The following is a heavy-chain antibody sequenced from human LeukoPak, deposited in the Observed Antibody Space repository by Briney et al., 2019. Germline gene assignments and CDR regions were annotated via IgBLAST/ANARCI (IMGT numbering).Heavy chain of an antibody. CDR1: GGTFSSYA. Sequence: SVKVSCKASGGTFSSYAISWVRQAPGQGLEWMGGIIPIFGTANYAQKFQGRVTITADESTSTAYMELSSLRSEDTAVYYCARDRLEDYYDSSGSPPFGYWGQGTLVTVSS. V-gene: IGHV1-69*13. J-gene: IGHJ4*02. CDR2: IIPIFGTA. CDR3: ARDRLEDYYDSSGSPPFGY. D-gene: IGHD3-22*01.